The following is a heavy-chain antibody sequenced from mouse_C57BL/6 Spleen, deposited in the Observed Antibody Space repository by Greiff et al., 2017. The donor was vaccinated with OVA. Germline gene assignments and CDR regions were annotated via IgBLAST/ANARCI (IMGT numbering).Heavy chain of an antibody. Sequence: VMLVESGAELVRPGTSVKVSCKASGYAFTNYLIEWVKQRPGQGLEWIGVINPGSGGTNYNEKFKGKATLTADKSSSTAYMQLSSLTSEDSAVYFCARGGSSYCDYWGQGTTLTVSS. CDR2: INPGSGGT. V-gene: IGHV1-54*01. CDR1: GYAFTNYL. J-gene: IGHJ2*01. D-gene: IGHD1-1*01. CDR3: ARGGSSYCDY.